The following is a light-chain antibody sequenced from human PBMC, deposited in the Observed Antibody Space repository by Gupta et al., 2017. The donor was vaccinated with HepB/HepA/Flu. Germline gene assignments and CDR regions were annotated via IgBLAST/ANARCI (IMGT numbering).Light chain of an antibody. Sequence: ETVMTQSPGTLSVSPGGTATLSCRASQSVGSDLAWFQQRPGQAPRLLIYGANIRATGIPARFSGSGYGTEFTLTIRSLQSGDFGVYYCQQYNHWPPWTFGQGTKVEIK. CDR3: QQYNHWPPWT. J-gene: IGKJ1*01. CDR1: QSVGSD. CDR2: GAN. V-gene: IGKV3-15*01.